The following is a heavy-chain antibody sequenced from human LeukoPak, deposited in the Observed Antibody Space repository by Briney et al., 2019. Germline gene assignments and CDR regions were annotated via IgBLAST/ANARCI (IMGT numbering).Heavy chain of an antibody. CDR2: INHSGRT. CDR1: GGSFSGYY. J-gene: IGHJ5*02. Sequence: PSETLSLTCAVYGGSFSGYYWSWLRQPPGKGLEWIGEINHSGRTNYNPSLRSRVTISVDTSTNQFSLKLSSVTAADTAVYYCARGDLLTGYYSWFDPWGQGTLVTVSS. V-gene: IGHV4-34*01. D-gene: IGHD3-9*01. CDR3: ARGDLLTGYYSWFDP.